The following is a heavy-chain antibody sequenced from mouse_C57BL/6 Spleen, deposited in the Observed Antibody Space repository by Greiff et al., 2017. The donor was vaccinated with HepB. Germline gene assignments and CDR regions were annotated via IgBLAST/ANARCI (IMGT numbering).Heavy chain of an antibody. J-gene: IGHJ2*01. CDR3: ARPRGWAYFDY. V-gene: IGHV5-17*01. CDR1: GFTFSDYG. Sequence: EVKLMESGGGLVKPGGSLKLSCAASGFTFSDYGMHWVRQAPEKGLEWVAYISSGSSTIYYADTVKGRFTISRDNAKNTLFLQMTSLRSEDTAMYYCARPRGWAYFDYWGQGTTLTVSS. D-gene: IGHD3-3*01. CDR2: ISSGSSTI.